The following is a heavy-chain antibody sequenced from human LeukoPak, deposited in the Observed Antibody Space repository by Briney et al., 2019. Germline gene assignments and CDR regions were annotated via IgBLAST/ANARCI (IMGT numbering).Heavy chain of an antibody. V-gene: IGHV1-2*02. CDR1: GYTFTGYS. D-gene: IGHD3-3*01. CDR2: INPNSGGT. Sequence: ASVKVSCKASGYTFTGYSIHWVRRAPGQGLEWMGWINPNSGGTKYAQKFQGRVTMTRDTSISTAYMELSSLRSDDTAFYYCATGPIVGSITLYDYWGQGTLVTVSS. CDR3: ATGPIVGSITLYDY. J-gene: IGHJ4*02.